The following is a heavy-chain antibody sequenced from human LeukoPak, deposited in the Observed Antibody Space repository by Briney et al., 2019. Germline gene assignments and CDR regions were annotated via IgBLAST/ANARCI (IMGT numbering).Heavy chain of an antibody. D-gene: IGHD7-27*01. V-gene: IGHV3-21*01. CDR2: ISSSSSYI. CDR1: GFTFSSYS. CDR3: ARGTGDGSAFDI. Sequence: PGGSLRLSCAASGFTFSSYSMNWVRQAPGKGLEWVSSISSSSSYIYYADSVKGRFTISRDNAKNSLYLQMNSLRAEDTAVYYCARGTGDGSAFDIWGQGTMDTVSS. J-gene: IGHJ3*02.